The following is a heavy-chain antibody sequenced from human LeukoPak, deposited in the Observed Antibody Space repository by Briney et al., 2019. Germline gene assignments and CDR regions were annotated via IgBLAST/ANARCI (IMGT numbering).Heavy chain of an antibody. Sequence: SVKFSCKASGGSFSKYAFTWVRQAPGQGLEWMGRIIPVLGLAHYAQKFQGRVTITADESTSTAYMELTSLISEDTAVYYCAREGPTYYYDSGRDPSFDHWGQGTLVTVS. CDR3: AREGPTYYYDSGRDPSFDH. J-gene: IGHJ4*02. V-gene: IGHV1-69*04. D-gene: IGHD3-10*01. CDR2: IIPVLGLA. CDR1: GGSFSKYA.